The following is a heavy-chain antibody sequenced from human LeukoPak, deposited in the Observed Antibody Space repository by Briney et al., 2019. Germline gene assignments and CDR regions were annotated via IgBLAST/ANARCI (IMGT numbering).Heavy chain of an antibody. J-gene: IGHJ4*02. Sequence: GGSLRLSCAASGFTFSSYAMSWVRQAPRKGLEWVSGISGSGFTTYYADSVEGRFTISRGNSKNTLYVQMNSLRAEDTAVYYCAKSSNHYRPFDDWGQGTLVTVSS. D-gene: IGHD3-16*02. CDR1: GFTFSSYA. CDR2: ISGSGFTT. CDR3: AKSSNHYRPFDD. V-gene: IGHV3-23*01.